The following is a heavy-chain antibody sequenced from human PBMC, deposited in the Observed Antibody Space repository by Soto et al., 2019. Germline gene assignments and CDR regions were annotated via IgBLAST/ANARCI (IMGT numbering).Heavy chain of an antibody. V-gene: IGHV3-11*06. CDR2: ISSSSSYT. CDR3: ARSRDTAMVPFDY. J-gene: IGHJ4*02. CDR1: GFTFSYYY. Sequence: GGSLRLSCAASGFTFSYYYMSWIRQAPGKGLEWVSYISSSSSYTNYADSVKGRFTISRDNAKNSLYLQMNSLRAEDTAVYYCARSRDTAMVPFDYWGQGTLVTVSS. D-gene: IGHD5-18*01.